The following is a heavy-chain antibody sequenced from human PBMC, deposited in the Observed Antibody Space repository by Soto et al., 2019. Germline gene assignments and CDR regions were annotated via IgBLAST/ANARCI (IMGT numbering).Heavy chain of an antibody. Sequence: QVQLVESGGGVVQPGRSLRLSCAASGFTFSSYGMHWVRQAPGKGLEWVAVIWYDGSNKYYADSVKGRFTISRDNSKNPVYMPMNRRRAEDTAVYYCARVDCSGGSCVFYYYYYGFDVWGQGTTVTVSS. J-gene: IGHJ6*02. V-gene: IGHV3-33*01. CDR1: GFTFSSYG. CDR3: ARVDCSGGSCVFYYYYYGFDV. D-gene: IGHD2-15*01. CDR2: IWYDGSNK.